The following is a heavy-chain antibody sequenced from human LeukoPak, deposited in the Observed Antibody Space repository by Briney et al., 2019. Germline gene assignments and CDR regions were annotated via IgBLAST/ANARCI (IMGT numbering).Heavy chain of an antibody. CDR3: ARVNYGSGSYPYYYYYYYMDV. D-gene: IGHD3-10*01. CDR1: GGSISSYY. V-gene: IGHV4-59*01. CDR2: IYYSGST. Sequence: SETLSLTRTVSGGSISSYYWSWIRQPPGKGLEWIGYIYYSGSTNYNPSLKSRVTISVDTSKNQFSLKLSSVTAADTAVYYCARVNYGSGSYPYYYYYYYMDVWGKGTTVTVSS. J-gene: IGHJ6*03.